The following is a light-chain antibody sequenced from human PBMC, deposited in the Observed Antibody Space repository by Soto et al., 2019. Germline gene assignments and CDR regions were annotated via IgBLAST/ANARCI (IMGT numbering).Light chain of an antibody. CDR3: QQYGSSPQA. V-gene: IGKV3-20*01. CDR2: GAS. Sequence: EIVLTQSPGTLSLSPGERVTLSCRASQSVTRSFLAWYQQKPGQAPRLLIYGASSRATGIPDRFSGSGSGTDFTLTISTLEPEEFAVYYCQQYGSSPQAFGPGTKCDIK. J-gene: IGKJ3*01. CDR1: QSVTRSF.